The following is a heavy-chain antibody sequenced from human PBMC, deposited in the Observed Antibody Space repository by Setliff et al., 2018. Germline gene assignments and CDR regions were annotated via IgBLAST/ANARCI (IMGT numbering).Heavy chain of an antibody. CDR1: GFTFSAYE. CDR3: ARDQGSYGYRAFDY. Sequence: PGGSLRLSCAASGFTFSAYELNWVRQAPGRGLEWVSYISNGGSAVYYADSAKGRFTISRDNAKNSLYLQMNSLRAEDTAVYYCARDQGSYGYRAFDYWGQGTLVTVSS. D-gene: IGHD5-18*01. V-gene: IGHV3-48*03. J-gene: IGHJ4*02. CDR2: ISNGGSAV.